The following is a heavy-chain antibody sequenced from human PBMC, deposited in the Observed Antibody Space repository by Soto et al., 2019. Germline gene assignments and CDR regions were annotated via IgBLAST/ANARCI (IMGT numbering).Heavy chain of an antibody. Sequence: GDSLKISCKCSGYTFAGYWIAWVRQMPGKGLELMGIIYPSDSDTRYRPSFQGQVTISADKSISSAYLQWSSLRASDTAMYYCARGGVSTRTFDYWGQGTQVTV. D-gene: IGHD3-3*01. CDR2: IYPSDSDT. CDR1: GYTFAGYW. CDR3: ARGGVSTRTFDY. J-gene: IGHJ4*02. V-gene: IGHV5-51*01.